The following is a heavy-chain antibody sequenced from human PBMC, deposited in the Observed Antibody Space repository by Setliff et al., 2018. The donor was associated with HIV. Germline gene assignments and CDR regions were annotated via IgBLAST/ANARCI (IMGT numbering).Heavy chain of an antibody. V-gene: IGHV3-30*02. D-gene: IGHD1-26*01. CDR1: GFTISVYN. J-gene: IGHJ3*02. Sequence: GGSLRLSCVASGFTISVYNMHWARQIPGKGLEWVAFIAFDGSNKYYIDSRKGRFTISRDNPKKTAYLQINSLRVEDTAVYYCVKDRGSGSFAFDIWGQGTMVTVSS. CDR3: VKDRGSGSFAFDI. CDR2: IAFDGSNK.